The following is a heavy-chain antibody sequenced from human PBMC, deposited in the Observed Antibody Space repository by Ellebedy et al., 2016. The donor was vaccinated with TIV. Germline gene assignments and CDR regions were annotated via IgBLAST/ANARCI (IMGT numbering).Heavy chain of an antibody. D-gene: IGHD2-15*01. J-gene: IGHJ4*02. V-gene: IGHV4-4*07. CDR3: ARDCSGGTCFSGGVDF. Sequence: SETLSLXXAVSGNSLSSSYWSWIRQPAGRGLEWIGRVYFDGHSNYNPSLQSRVTLSVDTSNSQFSLRLTSVTAADSTIYYCARDCSGGTCFSGGVDFWGQGILVTVSS. CDR1: GNSLSSSY. CDR2: VYFDGHS.